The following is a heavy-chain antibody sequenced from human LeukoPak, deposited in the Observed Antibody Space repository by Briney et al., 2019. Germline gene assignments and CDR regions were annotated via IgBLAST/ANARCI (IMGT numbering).Heavy chain of an antibody. J-gene: IGHJ4*02. CDR2: MYDSGST. CDR1: GGSVSSYY. Sequence: SETLSLTCTVSGGSVSSYYWSWIRQPPGKGLELIGYMYDSGSTNYNPSLKSRVTISVDTSKNQFSLRLSSVTAADTTVYYCARHGGSYTFDFWGQGVLVTVSS. D-gene: IGHD1-26*01. V-gene: IGHV4-59*02. CDR3: ARHGGSYTFDF.